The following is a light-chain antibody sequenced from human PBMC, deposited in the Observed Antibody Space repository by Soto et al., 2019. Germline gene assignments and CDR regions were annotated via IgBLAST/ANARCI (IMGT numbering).Light chain of an antibody. CDR2: AAT. CDR3: LQSYSIPET. CDR1: QRISFY. Sequence: DIHMTQSPSSLSASVGDRVTITCRASQRISFYLNWYQQKPGQAPKLLIYAATSLRSGVPSRFSGSGSGTDFTLTISSLQPEDFAKCYCLQSYSIPETFGQGTKLEI. J-gene: IGKJ1*01. V-gene: IGKV1-39*01.